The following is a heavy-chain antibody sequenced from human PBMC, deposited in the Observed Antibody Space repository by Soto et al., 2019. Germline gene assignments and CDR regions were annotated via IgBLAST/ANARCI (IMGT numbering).Heavy chain of an antibody. CDR3: ARDPTYCTNGVCFTDY. CDR2: INHSGST. D-gene: IGHD2-8*01. V-gene: IGHV4-31*03. CDR1: GGSISSGGYY. Sequence: SETLSLTCTVSGGSISSGGYYWSWIRQHPGKWLEWIGEINHSGSTYYNPSLKSRVTISVDTPKNQFSLKLSSVTAADTAVYYCARDPTYCTNGVCFTDYWGQGTLVTVSS. J-gene: IGHJ4*02.